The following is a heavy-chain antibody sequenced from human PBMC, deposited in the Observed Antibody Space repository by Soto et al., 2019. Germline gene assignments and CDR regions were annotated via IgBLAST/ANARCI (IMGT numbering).Heavy chain of an antibody. Sequence: QVQLVESGGGVVQPGKSLRLSCAASGFAFSSHTMHWVRQAPGKGLEWVAVTSHDGSNEYYADSVKGRFIISRDNSKNTGYLQTNSLRDDDTAVYYWARSRRLYWWLDTFDIWGQGTMVTVSS. CDR2: TSHDGSNE. J-gene: IGHJ3*02. CDR3: ARSRRLYWWLDTFDI. V-gene: IGHV3-30-3*01. CDR1: GFAFSSHT. D-gene: IGHD2-8*02.